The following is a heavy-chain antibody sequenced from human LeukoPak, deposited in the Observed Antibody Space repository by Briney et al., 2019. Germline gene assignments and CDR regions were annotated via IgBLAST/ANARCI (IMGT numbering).Heavy chain of an antibody. CDR2: VSYDGSTK. Sequence: GGSLRLSCEASGFTFSRYGMHWVRQAPGKGLEWVAVVSYDGSTKYYAGSVKGRFTISRDNSKNTLLLQMNCLRPEDTALYYCAKAETPYTSKSLDYWGQGTLVTVSS. D-gene: IGHD3-16*01. CDR3: AKAETPYTSKSLDY. V-gene: IGHV3-30*18. J-gene: IGHJ4*02. CDR1: GFTFSRYG.